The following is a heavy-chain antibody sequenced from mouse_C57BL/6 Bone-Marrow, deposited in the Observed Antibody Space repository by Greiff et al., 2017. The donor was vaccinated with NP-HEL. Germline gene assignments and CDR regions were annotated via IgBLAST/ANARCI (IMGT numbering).Heavy chain of an antibody. CDR3: ARQSLDGYFAY. V-gene: IGHV5-9*04. CDR1: GFTFSSYT. Sequence: DVHLVESGGGLVKPGGSLKLSCAASGFTFSSYTMSWVRQTPEKRLEWVATISGGGGNTYYPHSVKGRFTFSGDHAKSTLYLQMSSLRSEDTAVYYCARQSLDGYFAYWGQGTPLTVSS. CDR2: ISGGGGNT. J-gene: IGHJ2*01. D-gene: IGHD2-3*01.